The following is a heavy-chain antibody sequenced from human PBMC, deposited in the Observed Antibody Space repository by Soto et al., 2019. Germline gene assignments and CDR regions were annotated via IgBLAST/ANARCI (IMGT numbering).Heavy chain of an antibody. CDR2: ISGSGGST. CDR3: AKLSYDFWSGYWDY. CDR1: GFTFSSYA. D-gene: IGHD3-3*01. Sequence: EVQLLESGGGLVQPGGSLRLSCAASGFTFSSYAMSWVRQAPGKGLEWVSAISGSGGSTYYADSVTGRFTISRDNSKNTLYLQMNSVRAEDTAVYYCAKLSYDFWSGYWDYWGQGTLVTVSS. V-gene: IGHV3-23*01. J-gene: IGHJ4*02.